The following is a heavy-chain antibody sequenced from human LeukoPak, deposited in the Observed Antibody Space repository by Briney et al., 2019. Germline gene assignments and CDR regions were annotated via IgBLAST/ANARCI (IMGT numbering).Heavy chain of an antibody. CDR2: IWYDGTNK. CDR3: TKSGSAWAFFQD. Sequence: GGSLRLSCAASGFTFSNYGMHWVRQAPGKGLEWVAVIWYDGTNKFYAGSVKGRFTISRDISKSTLYLQMNSLTVEDTAVYYCTKSGSAWAFFQDWGQGTLVTVSS. J-gene: IGHJ1*01. D-gene: IGHD2-15*01. CDR1: GFTFSNYG. V-gene: IGHV3-33*06.